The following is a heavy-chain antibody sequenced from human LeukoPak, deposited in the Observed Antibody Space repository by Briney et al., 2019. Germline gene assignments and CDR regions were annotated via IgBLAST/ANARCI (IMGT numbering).Heavy chain of an antibody. D-gene: IGHD6-25*01. CDR3: ARDVRQRGFDY. CDR1: GFTFSSYA. V-gene: IGHV3-64*01. J-gene: IGHJ4*02. CDR2: ISSNGGST. Sequence: GGSLRLSCAASGFTFSSYAMHWVRQAPGKGLEYVSAISSNGGSTYYANSVKGRFTISRDNSKNTLYLQMGSLRAEDMAVYYCARDVRQRGFDYWGQGTLVTVSS.